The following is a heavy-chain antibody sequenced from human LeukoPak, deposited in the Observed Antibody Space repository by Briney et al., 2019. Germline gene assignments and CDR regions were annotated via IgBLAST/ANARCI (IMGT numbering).Heavy chain of an antibody. CDR1: GYTFTSYG. J-gene: IGHJ4*02. CDR2: INPNSGGT. Sequence: GASVKVSCKASGYTFTSYGISWVRQAPGQGLEWMGWINPNSGGTNYAQNFQGRVTMTRDTFINTAYIDLSRLRSDDTAVYYCARRESVTMLRGVTDFDYWGQGTLVTVSS. V-gene: IGHV1-2*02. CDR3: ARRESVTMLRGVTDFDY. D-gene: IGHD3-10*01.